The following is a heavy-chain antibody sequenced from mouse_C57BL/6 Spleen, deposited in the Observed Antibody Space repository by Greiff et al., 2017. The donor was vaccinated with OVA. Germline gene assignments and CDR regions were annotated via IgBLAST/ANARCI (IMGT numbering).Heavy chain of an antibody. V-gene: IGHV1-81*01. CDR3: ARMEDDGYWFAY. D-gene: IGHD2-3*01. Sequence: QVHVKQSGAELARPGASVKLSCKASGYTFTSYGISWVKQRTGQGLEWIGEIYPRSGNTYYNEKFKGKATLTADKSSSTAYMELRSLTSEDSAVYFCARMEDDGYWFAYWGQGTLVTVSA. CDR1: GYTFTSYG. CDR2: IYPRSGNT. J-gene: IGHJ3*01.